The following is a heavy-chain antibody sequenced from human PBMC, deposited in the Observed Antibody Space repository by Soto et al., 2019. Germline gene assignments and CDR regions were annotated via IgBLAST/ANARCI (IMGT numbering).Heavy chain of an antibody. D-gene: IGHD6-19*01. V-gene: IGHV1-69*06. CDR2: IIPIFGTA. CDR3: ARGRGYSSGWYLDY. Sequence: QVQLVQSGAEVKKPGSSVKVSCKASGGTFSSYAISWVRQAPGQGLEWMGGIIPIFGTANYAQKFQGRVTSTADKSTSTAYMELSSLSSEDTAVYYWARGRGYSSGWYLDYWGQGTLVTVSS. J-gene: IGHJ4*02. CDR1: GGTFSSYA.